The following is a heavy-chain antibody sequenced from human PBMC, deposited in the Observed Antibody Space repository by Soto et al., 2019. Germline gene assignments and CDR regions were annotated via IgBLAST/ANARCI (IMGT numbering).Heavy chain of an antibody. CDR2: IYYSGST. CDR3: GREGGDNWFDP. CDR1: GGSISSGDYY. J-gene: IGHJ5*02. Sequence: PSETLSLTCTVSGGSISSGDYYWSWIRQPPGKGLEWIGYIYYSGSTFYNPSLKNRVTISLDTSKIQFSLKLSSVTAADTAVYCGREGGDNWFDPWGQGTLVTVSS. D-gene: IGHD3-16*01. V-gene: IGHV4-30-4*01.